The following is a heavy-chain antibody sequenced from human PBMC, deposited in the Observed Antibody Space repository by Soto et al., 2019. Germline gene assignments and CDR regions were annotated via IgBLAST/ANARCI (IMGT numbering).Heavy chain of an antibody. V-gene: IGHV4-59*01. CDR2: IYYSGST. D-gene: IGHD3-10*01. J-gene: IGHJ3*02. CDR3: ARVWGGAFDI. Sequence: TSETLSLTCTVSGGSISSYYWSWIRQPPGKGLEWIGYIYYSGSTNYNPSLKSRVTISVDTSKNQFSLKLSSVTAADTAMYYCARVWGGAFDIWGQGTMVTVSS. CDR1: GGSISSYY.